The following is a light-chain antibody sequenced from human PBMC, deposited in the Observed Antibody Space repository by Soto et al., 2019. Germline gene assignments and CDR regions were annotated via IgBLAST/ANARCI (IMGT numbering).Light chain of an antibody. J-gene: IGKJ1*01. CDR2: DAS. CDR1: QTLHNY. Sequence: EIVLTQSSATLSLSPGEGATLSCRASQTLHNYLAWYQQQPGRPPSLLSYDASNRAAGIPAKFSGSGSGTDFTLTISSLEPEDSAVYYCQQRSAWPPTFGRGTKVEI. CDR3: QQRSAWPPT. V-gene: IGKV3-11*01.